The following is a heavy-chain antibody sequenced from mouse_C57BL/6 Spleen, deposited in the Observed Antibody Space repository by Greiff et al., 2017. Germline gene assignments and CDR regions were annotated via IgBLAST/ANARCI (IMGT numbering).Heavy chain of an antibody. CDR1: GYAFSSSW. J-gene: IGHJ2*01. D-gene: IGHD1-1*01. CDR2: IYPGDGDT. CDR3: ARLAITTVVFDY. Sequence: QVQLQQSGPELVKPGASVKISCKASGYAFSSSWMNWVKQRPGKGLEWIGRIYPGDGDTNYNGKFKGKATLTADKSSSTAYMQLSSLTSEDSAVYFCARLAITTVVFDYWGQGTTLTVSS. V-gene: IGHV1-82*01.